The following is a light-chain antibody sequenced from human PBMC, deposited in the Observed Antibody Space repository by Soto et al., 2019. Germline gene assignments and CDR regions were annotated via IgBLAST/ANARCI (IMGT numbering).Light chain of an antibody. CDR1: QSINNN. CDR3: QQYNNWPRT. Sequence: EIVMTQSPATLSVSRGERATLSCRASQSINNNLAWYQQKPGQAPRLLIHGASTRATGIPASFSGSGSGTEFTLTISSLQSEDFAVYYCQQYNNWPRTFGQGTKVEIK. CDR2: GAS. V-gene: IGKV3-15*01. J-gene: IGKJ1*01.